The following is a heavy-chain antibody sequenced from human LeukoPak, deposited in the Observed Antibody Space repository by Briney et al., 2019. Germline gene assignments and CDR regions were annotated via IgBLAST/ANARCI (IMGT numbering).Heavy chain of an antibody. D-gene: IGHD4-17*01. CDR3: AAADYGDYGGLDY. V-gene: IGHV1-58*02. CDR1: GFTFTSSA. Sequence: GASVKVSCKASGFTFTSSAMQWVRQARGQRLEWIGWIVVGSGNTNYAQKFQERVTITRDMSTSTAYMELSSLRSEDTAVYYCAAADYGDYGGLDYWGQGTLVTVSS. CDR2: IVVGSGNT. J-gene: IGHJ4*02.